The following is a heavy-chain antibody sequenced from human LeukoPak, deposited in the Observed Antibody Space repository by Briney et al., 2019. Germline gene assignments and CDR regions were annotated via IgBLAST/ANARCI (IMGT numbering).Heavy chain of an antibody. J-gene: IGHJ6*02. V-gene: IGHV3-11*01. D-gene: IGHD6-19*01. CDR1: GFTFSDYY. Sequence: GGSLRLSCAASGFTFSDYYMSWIRQAPGKGLEWVSYISSSGSTIYYADSVKGRFTISRDNAKNSLYLQMNRLRAEDTAVYYCARDIAVAGYYYYYGMDVWGQGTTVTVSS. CDR3: ARDIAVAGYYYYYGMDV. CDR2: ISSSGSTI.